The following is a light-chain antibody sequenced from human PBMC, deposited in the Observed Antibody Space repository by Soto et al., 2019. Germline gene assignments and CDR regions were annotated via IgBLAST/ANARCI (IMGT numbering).Light chain of an antibody. CDR3: QSYDSSLSGSV. CDR2: GNS. J-gene: IGLJ3*02. Sequence: QPVLTQPPSVSGAPGQRVTFSCTGSSSNIGAGYDVHWYQQLPGTAPKLLIYGNSHRPSGVPDRFSGSKSGTSASLAITGLQAEDEADYYCQSYDSSLSGSVFGGGTKLTVL. V-gene: IGLV1-40*01. CDR1: SSNIGAGYD.